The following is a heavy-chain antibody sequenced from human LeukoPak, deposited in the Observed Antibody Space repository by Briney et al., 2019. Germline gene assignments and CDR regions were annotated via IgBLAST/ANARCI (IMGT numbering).Heavy chain of an antibody. Sequence: GGSLRLSCAASGVTVSNNYMNWVRQAPGKGLEWVSYISSSGSTIYYADSVKGRFTISRDNAKNSLYLQMNSLRAEDTAVYYCAELGITMIGGVWGKGTTVTISS. D-gene: IGHD3-10*02. V-gene: IGHV3-11*04. J-gene: IGHJ6*04. CDR2: ISSSGSTI. CDR1: GVTVSNNY. CDR3: AELGITMIGGV.